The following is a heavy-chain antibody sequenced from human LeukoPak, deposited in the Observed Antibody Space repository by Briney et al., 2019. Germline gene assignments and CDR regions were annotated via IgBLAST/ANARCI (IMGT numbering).Heavy chain of an antibody. V-gene: IGHV3-23*01. D-gene: IGHD5-18*01. CDR3: AKHGYGYSEEY. Sequence: GGSLRLSCAASGFTFSSYAMNWVRQAPGKGLEWVSGLSGSGVTTYYADSVKGRFTISRDNSKNTLFLQMTSLRVEDTAIYYCAKHGYGYSEEYWGQGTLVTVSS. CDR2: LSGSGVTT. J-gene: IGHJ4*02. CDR1: GFTFSSYA.